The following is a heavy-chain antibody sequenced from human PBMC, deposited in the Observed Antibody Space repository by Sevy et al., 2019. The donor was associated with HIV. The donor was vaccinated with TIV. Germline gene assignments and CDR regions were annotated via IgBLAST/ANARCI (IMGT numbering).Heavy chain of an antibody. V-gene: IGHV3-30*02. CDR3: AKYRATATNWFDA. D-gene: IGHD3-16*02. J-gene: IGHJ5*02. CDR1: GFTFSSDG. CDR2: IRFDGSNK. Sequence: GGSLRLSCAASGFTFSSDGMHWVRQAPGKGLEWVSFIRFDGSNKYYADSVKGRFTISRDNSKDTLYLQMNSLRAEDTAVYYCAKYRATATNWFDAWGQGTLVTVSS.